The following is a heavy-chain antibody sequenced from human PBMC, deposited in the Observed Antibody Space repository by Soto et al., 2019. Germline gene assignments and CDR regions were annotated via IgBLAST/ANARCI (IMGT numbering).Heavy chain of an antibody. J-gene: IGHJ3*02. CDR1: GLSLSTSGVG. CDR2: INWEDDK. V-gene: IGHV2-5*02. Sequence: QITLKESGPTLVKPTQTLTLTCTFSGLSLSTSGVGVGWIRQPPGKALEWLALINWEDDKRYRPSLKSRLTSTKDTSKNQVVLIMTNMDPVDTATYYCAHRQQQQGQTVGDAFDIWGQGTMVTVSS. D-gene: IGHD6-13*01. CDR3: AHRQQQQGQTVGDAFDI.